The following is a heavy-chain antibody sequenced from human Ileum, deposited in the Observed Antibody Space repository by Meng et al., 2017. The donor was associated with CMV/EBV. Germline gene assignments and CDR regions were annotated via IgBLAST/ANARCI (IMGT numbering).Heavy chain of an antibody. CDR2: IKPDGSEK. V-gene: IGHV3-7*01. CDR3: ATDLNWDNF. Sequence: GGSLRPSCAASGFIFSGRWMTWVRQAPGKGLEGVANIKPDGSEKYYVDSVKGRLTISRDNAKNSLYLQMNSLRAEDTAVYYGATDLNWDNFWGQGTLVTVSS. CDR1: GFIFSGRW. D-gene: IGHD1-1*01. J-gene: IGHJ4*02.